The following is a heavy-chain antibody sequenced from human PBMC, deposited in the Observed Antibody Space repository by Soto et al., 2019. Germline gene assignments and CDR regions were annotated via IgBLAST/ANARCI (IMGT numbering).Heavy chain of an antibody. CDR1: GFTFDDYA. V-gene: IGHV3-9*01. Sequence: GGSLRLSCAASGFTFDDYAMHWVRQAPGKGLEWVSGISWNSGSIGYADSVKGRFTISRDNAKNSLYLQMNSLRAEDTALYYCAKATDSSIAARGGVDAFDIWGQGTMVTVSS. D-gene: IGHD6-6*01. CDR3: AKATDSSIAARGGVDAFDI. CDR2: ISWNSGSI. J-gene: IGHJ3*02.